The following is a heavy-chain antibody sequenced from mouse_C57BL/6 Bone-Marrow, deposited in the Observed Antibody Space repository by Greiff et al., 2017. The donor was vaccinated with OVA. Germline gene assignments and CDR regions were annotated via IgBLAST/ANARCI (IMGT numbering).Heavy chain of an antibody. CDR1: GYTFTSYW. CDR3: AFITTVVAVDY. D-gene: IGHD1-1*01. J-gene: IGHJ2*01. Sequence: QVQLQQPGAELVKPGASVKLSCKASGYTFTSYWMQWVKQRPGQGLEWIGEIDPSDSYTNYNQKFKGKATLTVDTSSSTAYMQLSSLTSEDSAVYYCAFITTVVAVDYWGQGTTLTVSS. CDR2: IDPSDSYT. V-gene: IGHV1-50*01.